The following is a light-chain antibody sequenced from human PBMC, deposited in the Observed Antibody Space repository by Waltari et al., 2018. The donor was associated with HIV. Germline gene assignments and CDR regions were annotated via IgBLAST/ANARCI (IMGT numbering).Light chain of an antibody. Sequence: EKVMTQSPATLSVSPGERATLSCRASQTINNNLAWYQQKPGQAPQLLIYGASTRAAGVPARFSGSGSGTEFTLTITSLQSEDLVIYYCQQYNNWPQTFGQGTKVEIK. CDR2: GAS. V-gene: IGKV3-15*01. J-gene: IGKJ2*01. CDR1: QTINNN. CDR3: QQYNNWPQT.